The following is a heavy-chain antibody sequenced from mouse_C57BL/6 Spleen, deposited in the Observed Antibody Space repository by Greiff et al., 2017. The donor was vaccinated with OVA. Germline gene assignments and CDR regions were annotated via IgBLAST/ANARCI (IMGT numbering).Heavy chain of an antibody. J-gene: IGHJ4*01. CDR1: GYTFTSYW. Sequence: VQLLQPGAELVKPGASVKLSCKASGYTFTSYWMQWVKQRPGQGLEWIGEIDPSDSYTNYNPKFQGKATLTVDKSSSTAYMQLSSLTSEVSACYYWARRGGDYWGQGTSVTVSS. V-gene: IGHV1-50*01. CDR3: ARRGGDY. CDR2: IDPSDSYT.